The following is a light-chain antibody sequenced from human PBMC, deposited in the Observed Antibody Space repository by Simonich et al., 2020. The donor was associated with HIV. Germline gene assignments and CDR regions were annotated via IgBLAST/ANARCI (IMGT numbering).Light chain of an antibody. CDR1: QSVLYSSNNKNY. J-gene: IGKJ5*01. Sequence: DIVMTQSPDSLAVSLGERATINCKSSQSVLYSSNNKNYLAWYQQKPGQPPKLLIYWASTRESGVPERFSGSGSGTDFTLKISRVEAEDVGVYYCMQARQTLPVTFGQGTRLEIK. CDR2: WAS. CDR3: MQARQTLPVT. V-gene: IGKV4-1*01.